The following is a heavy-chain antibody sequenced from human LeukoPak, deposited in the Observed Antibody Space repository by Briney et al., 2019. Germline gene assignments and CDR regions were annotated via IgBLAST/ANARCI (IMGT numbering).Heavy chain of an antibody. J-gene: IGHJ4*02. D-gene: IGHD2-15*01. V-gene: IGHV3-23*01. CDR1: GFTFSSYS. Sequence: GGSLRLSCAASGFTFSSYSMNWVRQAPGKGLEWVSGITASGDRTFYGDSVRGRFTMSRDNSKNTVYLQMNSLRVDDTAVYYCARRDIVVVVSASDYWGQGTLVTVSS. CDR3: ARRDIVVVVSASDY. CDR2: ITASGDRT.